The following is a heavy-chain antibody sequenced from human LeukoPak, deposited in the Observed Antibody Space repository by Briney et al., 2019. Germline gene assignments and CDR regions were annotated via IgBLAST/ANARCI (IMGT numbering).Heavy chain of an antibody. V-gene: IGHV4-39*07. CDR3: ARDPWDGTLGFDP. J-gene: IGHJ5*02. CDR1: GGSISSSSYY. CDR2: INHSGST. D-gene: IGHD1-1*01. Sequence: SETLSLTCTVSGGSISSSSYYWSWIRQPPGKGLEWIGEINHSGSTNYNPSLKSRVTISVDTSKNQFSLKLSSVTAADTAVYYCARDPWDGTLGFDPWGQGTLVTVSS.